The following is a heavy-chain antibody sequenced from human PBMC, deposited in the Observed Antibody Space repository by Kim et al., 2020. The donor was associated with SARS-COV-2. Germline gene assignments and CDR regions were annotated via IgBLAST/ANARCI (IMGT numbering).Heavy chain of an antibody. V-gene: IGHV3-30-3*01. D-gene: IGHD6-13*01. CDR2: VSYDGNKK. CDR1: GFIFSNYD. CDR3: ARERIVAAGRVLTDYFGMDV. Sequence: GGSLRLSCAASGFIFSNYDMHWVRQAPGKGLEWVAVVSYDGNKKYYADSVKGRFTISRDNSKNTLYLQMNSLRAEDTAVYYCARERIVAAGRVLTDYFGMDVWGQGTTVTVSS. J-gene: IGHJ6*02.